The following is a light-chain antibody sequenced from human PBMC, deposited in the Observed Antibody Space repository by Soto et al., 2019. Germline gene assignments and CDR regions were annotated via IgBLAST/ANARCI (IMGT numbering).Light chain of an antibody. Sequence: EIVLTQSPGTLSLSPGERATLSCRASQSVSSSYLAWYQQKPGQAPRLLIYGASSRATGIPDRFIGSGSGTDITLTISRLEPEDFAVYYCQQYGSSPPTFGQETKVEIK. CDR3: QQYGSSPPT. CDR1: QSVSSSY. CDR2: GAS. J-gene: IGKJ1*01. V-gene: IGKV3-20*01.